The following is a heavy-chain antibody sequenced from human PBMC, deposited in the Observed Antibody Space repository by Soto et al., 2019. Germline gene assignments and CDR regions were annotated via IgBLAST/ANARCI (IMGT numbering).Heavy chain of an antibody. Sequence: QVQLVESGGGVVQPGRSLRLSCAASGFTVSTYAMHWVRQAPGKGLQWVAVISYDGSNTYYADSVKGRFTISRDNSNNXLELQMNSLRTEGTAVYYCARDWGSNWDTRDRWDCWGQGTLVTVSS. V-gene: IGHV3-30-3*01. CDR2: ISYDGSNT. J-gene: IGHJ4*02. D-gene: IGHD7-27*01. CDR1: GFTVSTYA. CDR3: ARDWGSNWDTRDRWDC.